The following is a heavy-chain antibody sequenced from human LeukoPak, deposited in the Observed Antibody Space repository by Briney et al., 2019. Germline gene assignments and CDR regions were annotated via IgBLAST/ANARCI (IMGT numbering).Heavy chain of an antibody. D-gene: IGHD2-2*01. Sequence: SVKVSCKASGGTFISYAISWVRQAPGQGLEWMGRIIPILGIANYAQKFQGRVTITADKSTSTAYMELSSLRSEDTAVYYCARGVPAATIAAAALSYFDYWGQGTLVTVSS. V-gene: IGHV1-69*04. CDR2: IIPILGIA. CDR1: GGTFISYA. CDR3: ARGVPAATIAAAALSYFDY. J-gene: IGHJ4*02.